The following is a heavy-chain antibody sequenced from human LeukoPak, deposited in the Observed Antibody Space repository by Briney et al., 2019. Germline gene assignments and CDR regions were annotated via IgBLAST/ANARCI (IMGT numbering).Heavy chain of an antibody. J-gene: IGHJ4*02. CDR1: GYTFTSYG. CDR3: ARDSNNYDSSGHDY. D-gene: IGHD3-22*01. Sequence: ASVKVSCKASGYTFTSYGVTWVRQAPGQGLEWMGWISTHSGNTNYAQKVQGRVTMTTDTSTSTAYMELRSLRYDDTAVYYRARDSNNYDSSGHDYWGQGTLVTVSS. CDR2: ISTHSGNT. V-gene: IGHV1-18*01.